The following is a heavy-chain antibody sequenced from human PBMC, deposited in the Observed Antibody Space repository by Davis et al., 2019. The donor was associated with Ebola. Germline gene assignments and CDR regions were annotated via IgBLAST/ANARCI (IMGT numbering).Heavy chain of an antibody. D-gene: IGHD2-2*02. Sequence: GESLKISCAASGFTFSSYWMSWVRQAPGKGLEWVANIKQDGSEKYYVDSVKGRFTISRHNSKNTLYLQMNSLRAEDTAVYYCARIHCSSTSCYRGGWFDPWGQGTLVTVSS. J-gene: IGHJ5*02. CDR2: IKQDGSEK. V-gene: IGHV3-7*03. CDR1: GFTFSSYW. CDR3: ARIHCSSTSCYRGGWFDP.